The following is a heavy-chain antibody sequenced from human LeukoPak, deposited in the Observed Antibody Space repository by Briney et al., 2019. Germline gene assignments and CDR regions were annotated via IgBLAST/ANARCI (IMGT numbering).Heavy chain of an antibody. D-gene: IGHD2-15*01. CDR2: IYTSGST. V-gene: IGHV4-61*02. CDR3: ARADRRGGTPYFDY. Sequence: SETLSLTCTVSGGSISSGSYYWSWIRQPAGKGLEWIGRIYTSGSTNYNPSLKSRVTISVDTSKNQFSLKLSSVTAADTAVYYCARADRRGGTPYFDYWGQGTLVTVSS. CDR1: GGSISSGSYY. J-gene: IGHJ4*02.